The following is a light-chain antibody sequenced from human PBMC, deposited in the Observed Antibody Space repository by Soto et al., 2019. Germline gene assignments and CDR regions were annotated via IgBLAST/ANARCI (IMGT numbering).Light chain of an antibody. CDR3: SSYAGSSARVV. CDR1: STDFENYNL. CDR2: EGT. V-gene: IGLV2-23*01. J-gene: IGLJ2*01. Sequence: QSVLTQPASVSGSPGQSITISCTRSSTDFENYNLVSWYQHCPDKAPKLIIYEGTKRPSEISDRFSGSESDTTASLIISGLQPEDDADYYCSSYAGSSARVVFGGGTKVTVL.